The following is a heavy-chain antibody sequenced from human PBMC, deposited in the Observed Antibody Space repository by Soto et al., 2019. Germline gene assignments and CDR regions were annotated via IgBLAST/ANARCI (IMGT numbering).Heavy chain of an antibody. Sequence: QVQLVQSGAEVKKPGYSVKVSCKASGGTFSSYAISWVRQAPGQGLEWMGGIIPIFGTANYAQKFQGRVTITADESTSTAYMELSSLRSEDTAVYYCARVPRGFSNYYFDYWGQGTLVTVSS. D-gene: IGHD4-4*01. V-gene: IGHV1-69*01. CDR3: ARVPRGFSNYYFDY. J-gene: IGHJ4*02. CDR1: GGTFSSYA. CDR2: IIPIFGTA.